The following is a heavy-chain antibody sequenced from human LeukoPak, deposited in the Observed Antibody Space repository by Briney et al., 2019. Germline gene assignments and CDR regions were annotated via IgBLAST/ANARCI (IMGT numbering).Heavy chain of an antibody. J-gene: IGHJ3*02. CDR3: ARPDEQQLVRDAFDI. CDR2: ISSSSSYI. V-gene: IGHV3-21*01. Sequence: PGGSLRLSCAASGLTLSSYSMNWVRQAPGKGLEWVSSISSSSSYIYYADSVKGRFTISRDNAKNSLYLQMNSLRAEDTAVYYCARPDEQQLVRDAFDIWGQGTMVTVSS. CDR1: GLTLSSYS. D-gene: IGHD6-13*01.